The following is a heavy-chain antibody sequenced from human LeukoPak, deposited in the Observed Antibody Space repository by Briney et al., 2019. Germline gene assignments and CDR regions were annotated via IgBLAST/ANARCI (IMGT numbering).Heavy chain of an antibody. Sequence: GGSLSLPCVASGFTLSGYWMSWVRQARGKGLEGMANIKQGGHEQHYVASVKGRFTISRDNAKNSLYLQTNSLRAEDTAVYYCARGTYYYGSGSPETGYWGQGTLVTVSS. D-gene: IGHD3-10*01. CDR3: ARGTYYYGSGSPETGY. J-gene: IGHJ4*02. V-gene: IGHV3-7*03. CDR1: GFTLSGYW. CDR2: IKQGGHEQ.